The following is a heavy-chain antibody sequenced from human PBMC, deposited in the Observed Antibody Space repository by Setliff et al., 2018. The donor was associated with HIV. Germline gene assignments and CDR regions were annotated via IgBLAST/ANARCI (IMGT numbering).Heavy chain of an antibody. CDR1: GGSISPYY. CDR3: ARGGASSKYLDP. V-gene: IGHV4-59*01. J-gene: IGHJ5*02. Sequence: SATLSLTCTVSGGSISPYYWSWIRQPPGKGLEWIAWISDRGTTNYNRSLKSRVTLSVDTSKNQFSLSLTSVTGADTAVYYCARGGASSKYLDPWGQGTLVTVSS. CDR2: ISDRGTT. D-gene: IGHD2-15*01.